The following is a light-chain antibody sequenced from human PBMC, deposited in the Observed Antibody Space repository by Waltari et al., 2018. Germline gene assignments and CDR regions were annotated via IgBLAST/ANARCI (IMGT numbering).Light chain of an antibody. J-gene: IGLJ2*01. CDR3: QSFDNMLSGGVV. V-gene: IGLV1-40*01. CDR1: TSTIGAGPD. Sequence: QSVLTQPPSVSGTPGQRVTISCSGRTSTIGAGPDFHCSQPLPGTAPKLPIYGNNNRPSGVPDRFSGSKSGTSASLAITGLQADDEADYFCQSFDNMLSGGVVFGGGTKLAVL. CDR2: GNN.